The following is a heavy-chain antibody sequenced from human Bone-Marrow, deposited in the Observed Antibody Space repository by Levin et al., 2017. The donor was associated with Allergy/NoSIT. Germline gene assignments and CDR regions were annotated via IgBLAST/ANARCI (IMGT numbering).Heavy chain of an antibody. CDR2: LNGDGSRT. CDR3: VKDRGLLGSGPSS. CDR1: GFTFSTFW. D-gene: IGHD2-15*01. Sequence: GESLKISCAASGFTFSTFWMHWVRQAPGKGLEWVSRLNGDGSRTNYADSVKGRFTISRDNAKNTLYLQMNSLRGEDTAVYYCVKDRGLLGSGPSSWGQGTLVTVSS. V-gene: IGHV3-74*01. J-gene: IGHJ5*02.